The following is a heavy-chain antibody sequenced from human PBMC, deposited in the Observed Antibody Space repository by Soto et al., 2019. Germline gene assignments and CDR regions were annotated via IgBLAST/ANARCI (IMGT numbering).Heavy chain of an antibody. CDR2: INPYNGGT. J-gene: IGHJ5*02. Sequence: GASLKVSCKASGYPFTDYYIHWVRQAPGQGLEWMGWINPYNGGTNYAQKLQGRVTMTTDTSTSTAYMELRSLRSDDTAVYYCAGSAYNWFDPWGQGTLVTVSS. V-gene: IGHV1-18*04. CDR1: GYPFTDYY. D-gene: IGHD6-6*01. CDR3: AGSAYNWFDP.